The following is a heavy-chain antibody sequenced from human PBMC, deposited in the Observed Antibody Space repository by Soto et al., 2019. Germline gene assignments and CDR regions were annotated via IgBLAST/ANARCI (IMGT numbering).Heavy chain of an antibody. CDR2: IYYRGTT. J-gene: IGHJ4*02. V-gene: IGHV4-59*11. Sequence: TLSLTCIVTSVATGKLYCTSIRNPTGQGPEWIGCIYYRGTTNYNASFNSRVTISVDTSKNQFSLKLTSVTTADTAVYYCARGGGSPYHEHELYYWGQGILVTVS. D-gene: IGHD1-26*01. CDR3: ARGGGSPYHEHELYY. CDR1: SVATGKLY.